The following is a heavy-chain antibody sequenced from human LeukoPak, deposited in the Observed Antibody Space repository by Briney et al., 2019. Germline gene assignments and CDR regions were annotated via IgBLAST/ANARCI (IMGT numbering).Heavy chain of an antibody. D-gene: IGHD2-8*01. CDR1: GFIFRDYG. V-gene: IGHV3-33*01. CDR3: VRDVYGGGTVGWLDP. CDR2: IWNDGGKK. Sequence: GGSLGLSCAASGFIFRDYGMHWVRQAPGKGPEWVALIWNDGGKKYYLDSVRGRFTISRDNSRDTLFLQMIGLRDEDTAMYYCVRDVYGGGTVGWLDPWGQGTLVTVSS. J-gene: IGHJ5*02.